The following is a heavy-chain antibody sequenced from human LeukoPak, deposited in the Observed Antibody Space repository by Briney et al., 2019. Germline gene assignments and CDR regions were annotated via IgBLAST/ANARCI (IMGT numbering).Heavy chain of an antibody. Sequence: PSETLSLTCAVYGGSFSGYYWSWIRQPPGKGLEWIGEINHSGSTNYNPSLKSRVTISVDTSKNQFSLKLSSVAAADTAVYYCARGWVRGVIVDFWGQGTLVTVSS. J-gene: IGHJ4*02. D-gene: IGHD3-10*01. CDR2: INHSGST. CDR1: GGSFSGYY. CDR3: ARGWVRGVIVDF. V-gene: IGHV4-34*01.